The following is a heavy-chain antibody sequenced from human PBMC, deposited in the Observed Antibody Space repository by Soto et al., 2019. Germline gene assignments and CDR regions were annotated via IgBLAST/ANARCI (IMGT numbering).Heavy chain of an antibody. CDR1: GGSIINNHYY. CDR3: ARASMIGVPGFVDV. D-gene: IGHD3-22*01. V-gene: IGHV4-30-4*08. Sequence: QVQLQESGPGLVKPSQTLSLTCSVSGGSIINNHYYWNFIRQPPGKGLEWLGYIYYSGSTYYNPSLGSRLTISIDTSKNLFSLNLSSVTAADTAVYYCARASMIGVPGFVDVWGRGTLVTVSS. CDR2: IYYSGST. J-gene: IGHJ2*01.